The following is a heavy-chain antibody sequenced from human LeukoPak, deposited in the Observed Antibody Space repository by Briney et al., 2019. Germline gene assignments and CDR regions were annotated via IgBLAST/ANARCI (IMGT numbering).Heavy chain of an antibody. J-gene: IGHJ4*02. CDR2: IFGGLNT. D-gene: IGHD5-24*01. V-gene: IGHV3-66*04. CDR3: ARHSRDAFRPHYFDS. CDR1: GFTFSNHG. Sequence: PGGSLRLSCAASGFTFSNHGMNWVRQAPGKGLEWVSVIFGGLNTFYADSVKGRFTISRDNSKNTVFFQMNSLRAEDTAVYYCARHSRDAFRPHYFDSWAREPWSPSPQ.